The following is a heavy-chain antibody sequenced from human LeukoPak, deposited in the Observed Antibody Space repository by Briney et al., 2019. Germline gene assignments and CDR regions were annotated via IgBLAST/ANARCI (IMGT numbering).Heavy chain of an antibody. CDR2: IRSKAYGGTT. CDR1: GFTFGDYA. Sequence: GGSLRLSCTASGFTFGDYAMSWVRQAPGKGLEWVGFIRSKAYGGTTEYAASVKGRFTISRDESKSIAYLQMNSLKTEDTDVYYCTRGSIVVVVAATLGEIDYWGQGTLVTVSS. CDR3: TRGSIVVVVAATLGEIDY. V-gene: IGHV3-49*04. D-gene: IGHD2-15*01. J-gene: IGHJ4*02.